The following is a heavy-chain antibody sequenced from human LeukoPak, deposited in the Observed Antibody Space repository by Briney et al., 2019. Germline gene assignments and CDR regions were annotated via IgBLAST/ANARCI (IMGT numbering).Heavy chain of an antibody. V-gene: IGHV5-51*01. CDR1: GYSFTSYW. Sequence: GESLKISCKGSGYSFTSYWIGWVRQMPGKGLEWVGIIYPGSSDTTYSPSFQGTVPISADKSISTAYLQWSSLKASDTAMYYCARQRSSSWSHFDYWGQGTLVTVSS. CDR3: ARQRSSSWSHFDY. D-gene: IGHD6-13*01. J-gene: IGHJ4*02. CDR2: IYPGSSDT.